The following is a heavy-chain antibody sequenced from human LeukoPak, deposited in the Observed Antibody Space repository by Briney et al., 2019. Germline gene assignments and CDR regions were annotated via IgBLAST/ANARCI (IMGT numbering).Heavy chain of an antibody. CDR1: GGSISSYY. CDR2: IYTSGST. J-gene: IGHJ5*02. V-gene: IGHV4-4*07. CDR3: ARKALPGNWFDP. Sequence: SETLSLTCTVSGGSISSYYWSWIRQPAGKGLEWIGRIYTSGSTNYNASLKSRVSMSLDTSKNQFSLNLSSVTAADTAVYYCARKALPGNWFDPWGQGTLVTVSS.